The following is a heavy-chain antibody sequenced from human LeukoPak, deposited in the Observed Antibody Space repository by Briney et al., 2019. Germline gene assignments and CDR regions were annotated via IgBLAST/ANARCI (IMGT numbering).Heavy chain of an antibody. CDR1: GYTFTTYG. CDR3: ARALGGLYFDY. V-gene: IGHV1-18*01. D-gene: IGHD4-23*01. Sequence: ASVKVSCKASGYTFTTYGITWVRQAPGQGLEWMGWISAYNGNTNYAQKLQGRVTMTTDTSTSTAYMELRSLRSADTAVYYCARALGGLYFDYWGQGTLVTVSS. J-gene: IGHJ4*02. CDR2: ISAYNGNT.